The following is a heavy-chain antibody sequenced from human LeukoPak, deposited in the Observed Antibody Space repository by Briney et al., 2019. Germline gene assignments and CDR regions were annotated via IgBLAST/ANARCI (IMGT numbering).Heavy chain of an antibody. Sequence: GGSLRLSCAASGFIFSSYSMSWVRQAPGKGLEWVSVITGSGGNTYYADSVKGRFTISKDNSKNTVYLQMSSLGVDDTAVYYCAKAASSSWPSYYYGMDVWGQGTTVTVSS. CDR2: ITGSGGNT. J-gene: IGHJ6*02. CDR3: AKAASSSWPSYYYGMDV. V-gene: IGHV3-23*01. CDR1: GFIFSSYS. D-gene: IGHD6-13*01.